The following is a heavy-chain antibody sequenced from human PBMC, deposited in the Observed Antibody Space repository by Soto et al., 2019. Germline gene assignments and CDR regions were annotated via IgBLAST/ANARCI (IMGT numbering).Heavy chain of an antibody. D-gene: IGHD6-6*01. CDR2: ISYDGSNK. CDR1: GFTFSSYG. CDR3: AKARIAARLPYSYSMDV. Sequence: LRLSCAASGFTFSSYGMHSVRQAPGKGLEWVAVISYDGSNKHYADSVKGRFTISRDNSKNTLYLQMNSLRAEDTAVYYCAKARIAARLPYSYSMDVWGQGTTVTVSS. V-gene: IGHV3-30*18. J-gene: IGHJ6*02.